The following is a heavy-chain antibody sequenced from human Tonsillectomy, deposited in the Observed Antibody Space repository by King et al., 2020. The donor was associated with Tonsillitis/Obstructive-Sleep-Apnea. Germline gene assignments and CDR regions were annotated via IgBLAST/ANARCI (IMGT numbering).Heavy chain of an antibody. CDR3: ARDKLITMVQGDAFDI. CDR2: INHSGST. Sequence: QVQLQQWGAGLLKPSETLSLTCAVYGGSFSGYYWNWIRQPPGKGLEWIGEINHSGSTNYNPSLKSRVTISLDTSKNQFSLKLSSVTAADTAVYYCARDKLITMVQGDAFDIWGQGTMVTVSS. J-gene: IGHJ3*02. D-gene: IGHD3-10*01. V-gene: IGHV4-34*01. CDR1: GGSFSGYY.